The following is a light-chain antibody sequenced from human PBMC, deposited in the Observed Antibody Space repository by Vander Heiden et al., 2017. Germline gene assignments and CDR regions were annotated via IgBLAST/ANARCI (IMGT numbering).Light chain of an antibody. Sequence: SYELTQPPSVSVSPGQTASITCSGDKSGDKYASWYQQRPGQSPVLVIYQDTKRPSGIPERFSGSNSGNTATLTISGTQAMDEADYYCQAWDSSIVVFGGGTKLTVL. CDR1: KSGDKY. J-gene: IGLJ3*02. CDR2: QDT. CDR3: QAWDSSIVV. V-gene: IGLV3-1*01.